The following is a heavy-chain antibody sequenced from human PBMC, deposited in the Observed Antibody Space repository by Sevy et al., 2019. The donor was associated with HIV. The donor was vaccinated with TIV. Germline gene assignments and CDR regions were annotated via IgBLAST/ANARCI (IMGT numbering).Heavy chain of an antibody. CDR3: AKVTAVAGSYYYYYGMDV. Sequence: GESLKISCAASGFTFSSYAMSWVRQAPGKGLEWVSAISGSGGSTYYVDSVKGRFTISRDNSKNTLYLQMNSLRAEDTAVYYCAKVTAVAGSYYYYYGMDVWGQGTTVTVSS. D-gene: IGHD6-19*01. V-gene: IGHV3-23*01. CDR2: ISGSGGST. CDR1: GFTFSSYA. J-gene: IGHJ6*02.